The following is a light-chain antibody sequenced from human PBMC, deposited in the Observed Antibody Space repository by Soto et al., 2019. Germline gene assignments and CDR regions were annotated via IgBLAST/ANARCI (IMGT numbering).Light chain of an antibody. Sequence: EIVMTQSPAPLSVSPGERATLCCRASQTVLSNLAWDQQKPGQAPRLLIYGASTSATGIPARFSGSGSGTDFTLTISILEREVSAVYYCQQYNNWGLTFGQGTPLEI. V-gene: IGKV3-15*01. CDR3: QQYNNWGLT. J-gene: IGKJ5*01. CDR2: GAS. CDR1: QTVLSN.